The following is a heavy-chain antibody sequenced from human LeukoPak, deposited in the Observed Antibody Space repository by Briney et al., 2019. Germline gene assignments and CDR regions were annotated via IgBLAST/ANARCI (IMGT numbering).Heavy chain of an antibody. Sequence: ASMKVSCKASGYTFTGYYMHWVRQAPGQGLEWMGRINPNSGGTNYAQKFQGRVTMTRDTSISTAYMELSRLRSDDTAVYYRARDLSLGPYDSSGYFDYWGQGTLVTVSS. CDR1: GYTFTGYY. CDR3: ARDLSLGPYDSSGYFDY. D-gene: IGHD3-22*01. CDR2: INPNSGGT. V-gene: IGHV1-2*06. J-gene: IGHJ4*02.